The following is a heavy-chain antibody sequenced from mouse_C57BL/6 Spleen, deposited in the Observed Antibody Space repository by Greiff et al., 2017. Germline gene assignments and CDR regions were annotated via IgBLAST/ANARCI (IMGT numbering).Heavy chain of an antibody. D-gene: IGHD4-1*02. CDR2: INYDGSST. Sequence: EVKLVESEGGLVQPGSSMKLSCTASGFTFSDYYMAWVRQVPEKGLEWVANINYDGSSTYYLDSLKSRFIISRDNAKNILYLQMSSLKSEDTATYYCARFQLGLYYFDYWGQGTTLTVSS. CDR3: ARFQLGLYYFDY. CDR1: GFTFSDYY. J-gene: IGHJ2*01. V-gene: IGHV5-16*01.